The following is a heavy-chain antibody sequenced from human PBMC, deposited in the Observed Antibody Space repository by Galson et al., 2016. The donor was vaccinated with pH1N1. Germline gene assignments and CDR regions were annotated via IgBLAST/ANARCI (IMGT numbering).Heavy chain of an antibody. V-gene: IGHV4-4*07. D-gene: IGHD1-1*01. CDR3: ARDVPGFLDWYYFDH. J-gene: IGHJ4*02. CDR1: GGDSISFYS. Sequence: ETLSLTCTVSGGDSISFYSWNWIRQPAGKGLEWIGRIYTTGTTTGTTNYNPSLKRRVTMSVDTSKNQVPLNLSSVTAADTAVYYCARDVPGFLDWYYFDHWGQGTLVTVSS. CDR2: IYTTGTT.